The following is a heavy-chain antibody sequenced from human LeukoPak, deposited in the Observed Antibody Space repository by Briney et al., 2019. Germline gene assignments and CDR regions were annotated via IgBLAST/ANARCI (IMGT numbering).Heavy chain of an antibody. V-gene: IGHV4-59*01. CDR1: GGSISSYH. D-gene: IGHD5-12*01. Sequence: SETLSLTCTVSGGSISSYHWSWIRQPPGKGLQWIGFIYSSGSTNYNPSLKSRVTISLDTSKNQYSLRVSSVTSADTAVYYCARGNSGYDYAFDIWGQGTMVTVSS. CDR2: IYSSGST. J-gene: IGHJ3*02. CDR3: ARGNSGYDYAFDI.